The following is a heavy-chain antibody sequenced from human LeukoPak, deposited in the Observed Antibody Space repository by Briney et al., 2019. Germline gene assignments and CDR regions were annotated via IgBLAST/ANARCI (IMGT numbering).Heavy chain of an antibody. CDR2: IYYSGST. Sequence: SETLSLTCTVSGGSISSSSYYWGWIRQPPGKGLEWIGSIYYSGSTYYNPSLKSRVTISVDTSKNQFSLKLSSVTAADTAVYYCASGALWFYGMDVWGQGTTVTVSS. J-gene: IGHJ6*02. D-gene: IGHD2-21*01. CDR3: ASGALWFYGMDV. CDR1: GGSISSSSYY. V-gene: IGHV4-39*01.